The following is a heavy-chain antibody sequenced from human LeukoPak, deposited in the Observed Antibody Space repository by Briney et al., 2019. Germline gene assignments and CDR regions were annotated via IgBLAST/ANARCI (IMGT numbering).Heavy chain of an antibody. V-gene: IGHV4-30-2*01. CDR1: GGSISSGGYY. CDR3: ARRLDTAMVKAEGAFDI. CDR2: IYHSGST. D-gene: IGHD5-18*01. Sequence: SETLSLTCTVSGGSISSGGYYWSWIRQPPGKGLEWIGYIYHSGSTYYNPSLKSRVTISVDRSKNQFSLKLSSVTAADTAVYYCARRLDTAMVKAEGAFDIWGQGTMVTVSS. J-gene: IGHJ3*02.